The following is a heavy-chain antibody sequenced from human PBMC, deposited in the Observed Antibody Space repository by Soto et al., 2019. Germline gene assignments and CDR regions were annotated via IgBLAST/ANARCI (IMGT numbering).Heavy chain of an antibody. CDR1: GYTFTTHG. J-gene: IGHJ5*02. CDR2: VRGDNGHT. V-gene: IGHV1-18*01. D-gene: IGHD2-15*01. CDR3: ARDRGYCRSGTCSREWFDP. Sequence: QVQLVQSGAEVKKPGASVKVSFKASGYTFTTHGISWVRQVPGQGLEWMGWVRGDNGHTNYAQSLQGRVTMTTDTSTNTAYMELRSLRSDDTAVYYCARDRGYCRSGTCSREWFDPWGQGTLVTVSS.